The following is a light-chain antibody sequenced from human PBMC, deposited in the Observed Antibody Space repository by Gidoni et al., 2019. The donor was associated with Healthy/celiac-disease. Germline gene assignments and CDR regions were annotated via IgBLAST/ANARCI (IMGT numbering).Light chain of an antibody. J-gene: IGKJ2*01. V-gene: IGKV2-28*01. CDR3: RQARQTPQT. CDR2: LGT. CDR1: QSHLHSNGYHY. Sequence: ILMTQSPLSLPVTPGEPASISCRSSQSHLHSNGYHYLDWYLPEPGQSPQLLLYLGTNRALGVPDRCSGSGTGTDFTLKISRVEAEDVGVYYCRQARQTPQTFGQXTKLEIK.